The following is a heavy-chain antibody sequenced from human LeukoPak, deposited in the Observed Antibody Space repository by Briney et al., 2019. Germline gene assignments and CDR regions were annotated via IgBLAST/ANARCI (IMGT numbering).Heavy chain of an antibody. Sequence: PSETLSLTCAVYGGSFSGYYWSWIRQPPGKGLEWIGEINHSGSTNYNPSLKSRVTISVDTSKNQFSLKLSSVTAADTAVYYCARGINSSSGYAPFDYWGQGTLVTVSS. CDR2: INHSGST. CDR1: GGSFSGYY. J-gene: IGHJ4*02. V-gene: IGHV4-34*01. CDR3: ARGINSSSGYAPFDY. D-gene: IGHD6-13*01.